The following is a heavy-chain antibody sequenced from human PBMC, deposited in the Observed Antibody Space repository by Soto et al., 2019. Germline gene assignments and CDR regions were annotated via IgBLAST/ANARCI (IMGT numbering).Heavy chain of an antibody. CDR2: MNPNSGTT. J-gene: IGHJ4*02. D-gene: IGHD2-8*02. V-gene: IGHV1-8*01. CDR1: GYTFTSYD. CDR3: ARVACTGGRCYYDY. Sequence: QVQLVQSGAEVKKPGASVKVSCKASGYTFTSYDFNWARQATGQGLEWLGWMNPNSGTTGYAQRFQGRVTMTRNTAISTAYMELSSLRSEDTAMYYWARVACTGGRCYYDYWGQGTLVTVSS.